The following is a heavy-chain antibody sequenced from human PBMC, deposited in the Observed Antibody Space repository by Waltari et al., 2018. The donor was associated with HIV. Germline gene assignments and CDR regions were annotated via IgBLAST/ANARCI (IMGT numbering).Heavy chain of an antibody. J-gene: IGHJ5*02. CDR1: GGSISSYY. V-gene: IGHV4-59*01. CDR2: IYSSGST. CDR3: ARDQKPLYPNWFDP. Sequence: QVQLQESGPGLVKPSETLSLTCTVSGGSISSYYWSWIRQPPGKGLEWIGYIYSSGSTNHNPSLKSRVTISVDTSKNQFSLKLSSVTAADTAVYYCARDQKPLYPNWFDPWGQGTLVTVSS.